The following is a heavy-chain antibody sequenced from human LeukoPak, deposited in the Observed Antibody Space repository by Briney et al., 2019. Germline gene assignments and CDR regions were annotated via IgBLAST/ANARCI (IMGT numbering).Heavy chain of an antibody. CDR2: INHSEST. CDR1: VGSFSGYF. J-gene: IGHJ3*02. V-gene: IGHV4-34*01. CDR3: ARANQQLDAFDI. D-gene: IGHD6-13*01. Sequence: SETLSLTCAVYVGSFSGYFWSWIRQPPGKGLEWMGEINHSESTNYNPSLKSRVTISVDTSKNQFSLKLSSVTAADTAVYYCARANQQLDAFDIWGQGTMVTVSS.